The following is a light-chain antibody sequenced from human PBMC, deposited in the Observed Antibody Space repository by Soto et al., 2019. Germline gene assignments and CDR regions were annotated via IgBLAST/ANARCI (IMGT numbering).Light chain of an antibody. CDR2: VSSDGSH. Sequence: QAVVIQSPSASASLGASVKLTCTLSSGHSSYAIAWHQQQPEKGPRFLMKVSSDGSHIKGDGIPDRFSGSSSGAERYLTIYSLQSEDEADYYCQTWGVFGGGTKLTVL. J-gene: IGLJ2*01. V-gene: IGLV4-69*02. CDR3: QTWGV. CDR1: SGHSSYA.